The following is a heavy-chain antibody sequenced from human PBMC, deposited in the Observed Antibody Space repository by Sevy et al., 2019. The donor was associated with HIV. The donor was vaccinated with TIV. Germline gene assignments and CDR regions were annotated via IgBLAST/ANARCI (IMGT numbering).Heavy chain of an antibody. D-gene: IGHD6-6*01. J-gene: IGHJ6*02. Sequence: GGSLRLSCAASGFTFSSYGMHWVRQAPGKGLEWVAFIRYDGSNKYYADSVKGRFTISRDNSKNTLYLQMNSLRAEDTAVYYCAKACSSSSDYYYYYGMDVWGQGTTVTVSS. CDR3: AKACSSSSDYYYYYGMDV. CDR1: GFTFSSYG. CDR2: IRYDGSNK. V-gene: IGHV3-30*02.